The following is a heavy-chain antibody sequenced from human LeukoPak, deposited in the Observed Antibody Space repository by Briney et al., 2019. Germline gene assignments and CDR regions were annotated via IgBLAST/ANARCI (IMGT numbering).Heavy chain of an antibody. CDR3: ARDTGTMIVVAGVDY. Sequence: SGGSLRLSCAASGFTFSNNWMHWVRQAPGKGLEWVAVIWYDGSNKYYADSVKGRFTISRDNSKNTLYLQMNSLRAEDTAVYYCARDTGTMIVVAGVDYWGQGTLVTVSS. CDR2: IWYDGSNK. J-gene: IGHJ4*02. V-gene: IGHV3-33*08. D-gene: IGHD3-22*01. CDR1: GFTFSNNW.